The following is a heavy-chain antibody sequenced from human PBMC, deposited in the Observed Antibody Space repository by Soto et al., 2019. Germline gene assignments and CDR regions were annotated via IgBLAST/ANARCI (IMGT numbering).Heavy chain of an antibody. CDR1: GFTFTNAW. CDR3: ITDGSDGRAY. Sequence: EVQLVESGGGLVMPGGSLRLSCAASGFTFTNAWMSWVRQAPGKGLEWVARIKSKTDGGTTDYATPVKGRFTISRDDSKNTLYIQMNSLKIEDTAVYYCITDGSDGRAYWGKGTQVTVSS. V-gene: IGHV3-15*01. D-gene: IGHD3-10*01. CDR2: IKSKTDGGTT. J-gene: IGHJ4*02.